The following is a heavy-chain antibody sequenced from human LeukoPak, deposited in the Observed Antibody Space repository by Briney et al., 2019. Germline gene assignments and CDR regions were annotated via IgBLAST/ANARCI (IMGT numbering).Heavy chain of an antibody. CDR2: IYRGGST. J-gene: IGHJ4*02. Sequence: SETLSLTCTVSGYSISSGYYWGWIRQPPGKGLEWIGSIYRGGSTYFNPSLKSRVTMSVDTSKNQFSLKLNSVTAADTAVYYCARDHLLDYWGQGSLVTVSS. CDR1: GYSISSGYY. CDR3: ARDHLLDY. V-gene: IGHV4-38-2*02.